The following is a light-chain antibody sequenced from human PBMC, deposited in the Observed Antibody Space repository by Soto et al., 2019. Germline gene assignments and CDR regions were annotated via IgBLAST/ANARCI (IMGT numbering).Light chain of an antibody. J-gene: IGKJ1*01. V-gene: IGKV3-11*01. CDR1: QSVNNY. CDR2: DAS. CDR3: QQRSRTWQWT. Sequence: LPQCSTTLSFASGALGRASCRASQSVNNYLGWYQQKPGQAPRLLIYDASNRAAGIPARFSGSGSGTDFPLTLNNLEPEDFAVYYRQQRSRTWQWTFGQGTKVDIK.